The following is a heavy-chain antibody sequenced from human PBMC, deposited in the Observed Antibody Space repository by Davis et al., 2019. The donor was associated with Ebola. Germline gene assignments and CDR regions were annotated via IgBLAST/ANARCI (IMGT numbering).Heavy chain of an antibody. V-gene: IGHV5-10-1*01. Sequence: GESPKTPCKGSGYSFTSYWISWVRQMPGKGLEWMGRIEPSDSYTNYSPSFQVHVTIPADKSITTAYLQWSSLKASDTAMDYCARLNWYYGSGSYPADVWGQGTTVTVSS. CDR3: ARLNWYYGSGSYPADV. CDR1: GYSFTSYW. D-gene: IGHD3-10*01. CDR2: IEPSDSYT. J-gene: IGHJ6*02.